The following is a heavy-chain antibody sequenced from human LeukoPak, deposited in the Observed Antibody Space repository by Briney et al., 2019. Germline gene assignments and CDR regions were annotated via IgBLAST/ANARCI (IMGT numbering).Heavy chain of an antibody. J-gene: IGHJ5*02. Sequence: ASVKVSCKASGYTFTSYYMHWVRQAPGQGLEWMGWINPNSGGTNYAQKFQGWVTMTRDTPISTAYMELSRLRSDDTAVYYCARGGVTSSPFDPWGQGTLVTVSS. CDR1: GYTFTSYY. D-gene: IGHD5-18*01. CDR3: ARGGVTSSPFDP. V-gene: IGHV1-2*04. CDR2: INPNSGGT.